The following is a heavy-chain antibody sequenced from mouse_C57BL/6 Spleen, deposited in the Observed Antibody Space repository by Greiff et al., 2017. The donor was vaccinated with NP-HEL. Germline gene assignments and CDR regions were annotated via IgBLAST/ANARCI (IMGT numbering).Heavy chain of an antibody. Sequence: VQLQQPGAELVKPGASVKLSCKASGYTFTSYWMHWVKQRPGQGLEWIGMIHPNSGSTNYNEKFKSKATLTVDKSSSTAYMQLSSLTSEDSAVYYCARAENYYGSSYNWYFDGWGTGTTVTGSS. CDR3: ARAENYYGSSYNWYFDG. CDR1: GYTFTSYW. J-gene: IGHJ1*03. D-gene: IGHD1-1*01. V-gene: IGHV1-64*01. CDR2: IHPNSGST.